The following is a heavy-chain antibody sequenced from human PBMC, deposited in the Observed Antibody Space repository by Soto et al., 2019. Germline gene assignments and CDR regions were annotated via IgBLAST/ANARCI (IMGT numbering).Heavy chain of an antibody. D-gene: IGHD3-22*01. J-gene: IGHJ3*02. CDR1: GYTFTGYY. CDR2: INPNSGGT. CDR3: ARSYYDSSGPAYHDAFDI. V-gene: IGHV1-2*04. Sequence: QVQLVQSGAEVKKPGASVKVSCKASGYTFTGYYMHWVRQAPGQGLEWMGWINPNSGGTNYAQKFQGWVTMTRDTSINTAYMELSRLRSDDTAVYYCARSYYDSSGPAYHDAFDIWGQGTMVTVSS.